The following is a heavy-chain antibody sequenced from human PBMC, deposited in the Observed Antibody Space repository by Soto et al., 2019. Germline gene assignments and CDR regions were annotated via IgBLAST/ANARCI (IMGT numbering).Heavy chain of an antibody. Sequence: EVQLVESGGGLVKPGGSLRLTCAASGFTFSDYSMNWVRQAPGKGLEWVSSISSRSSHIYYAESVKGRFTISRDNAKTSLFLQMRSLRAEDTAVYYCASHRGVSSPYCQHWGQGTLVTVSS. CDR2: ISSRSSHI. V-gene: IGHV3-21*01. CDR1: GFTFSDYS. CDR3: ASHRGVSSPYCQH. J-gene: IGHJ1*01. D-gene: IGHD3-3*01.